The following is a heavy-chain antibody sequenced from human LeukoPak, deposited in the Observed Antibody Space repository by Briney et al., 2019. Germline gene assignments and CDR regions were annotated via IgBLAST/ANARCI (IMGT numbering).Heavy chain of an antibody. CDR2: IYSGGST. D-gene: IGHD3-3*01. CDR1: EFTVSSNY. CDR3: ARVNAPFWSGSMDV. V-gene: IGHV3-66*02. J-gene: IGHJ6*03. Sequence: GGSLRLSCAASEFTVSSNYMNWVRQAPGKGLERVSVIYSGGSTYYADSVKGRFTISRDNSKNTLYLQMNSLRAEDTAVYYCARVNAPFWSGSMDVWGKGTTVTVSS.